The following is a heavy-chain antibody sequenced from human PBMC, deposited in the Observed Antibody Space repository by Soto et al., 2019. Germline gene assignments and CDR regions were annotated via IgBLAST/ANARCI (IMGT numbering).Heavy chain of an antibody. CDR3: ARGRHGDY. J-gene: IGHJ4*02. V-gene: IGHV1-18*01. Sequence: QVHLVQSGAEVKKPGASVKVSCKGSGYIFTTYGITWVRQAPGQGLEWMGWISAHNGNTNYAQKLQGRVTVTRDTSTSTAYMELRNLRSDDTAVYYCARGRHGDYWGQGALVTVSS. CDR1: GYIFTTYG. CDR2: ISAHNGNT.